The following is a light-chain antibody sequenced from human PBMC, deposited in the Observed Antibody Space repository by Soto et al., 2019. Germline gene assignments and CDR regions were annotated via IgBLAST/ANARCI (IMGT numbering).Light chain of an antibody. CDR2: GAS. Sequence: ENVLTQSPGTLSLSPGERATLSCRASQIVSASHLAWYQQKPGQAPRLLLYGASTRATDIPDRFSGSGSGADFTLTISRVEPEDFAVFYCQHYGSSPLTFGGGTKVDIK. CDR3: QHYGSSPLT. CDR1: QIVSASH. V-gene: IGKV3-20*01. J-gene: IGKJ4*01.